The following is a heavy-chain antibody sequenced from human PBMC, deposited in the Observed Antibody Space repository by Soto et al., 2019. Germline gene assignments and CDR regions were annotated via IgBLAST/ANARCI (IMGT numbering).Heavy chain of an antibody. CDR3: AKVQYQLLYRGWDY. CDR1: GFTFSSYS. V-gene: IGHV3-21*04. J-gene: IGHJ4*02. D-gene: IGHD2-2*01. CDR2: ISSSSSYI. Sequence: GGSLRLSCAASGFTFSSYSMNRVRQAPGKGLEWVSSISSSSSYIYYADFVKGRFTISRDNSKDTLYLQMNSLRAEDTAIYYCAKVQYQLLYRGWDYWGQGTLVTVSS.